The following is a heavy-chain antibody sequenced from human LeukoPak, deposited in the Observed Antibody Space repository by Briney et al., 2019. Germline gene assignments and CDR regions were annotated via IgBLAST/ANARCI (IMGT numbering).Heavy chain of an antibody. V-gene: IGHV3-48*03. CDR1: GFTFSSYE. CDR2: ISSSGSTI. CDR3: ASTGYYGSGSGRLFDP. D-gene: IGHD3-10*01. J-gene: IGHJ5*02. Sequence: GGSLRLSCAASGFTFSSYEMNWVRQAPGKGLEWVSYISSSGSTIYYADSVKGRFTISRDNAKNSLYLQMNSLRAEDTAVYYCASTGYYGSGSGRLFDPWGQGTLVTVSS.